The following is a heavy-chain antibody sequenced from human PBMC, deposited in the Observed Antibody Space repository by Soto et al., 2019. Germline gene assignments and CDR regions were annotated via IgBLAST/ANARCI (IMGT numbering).Heavy chain of an antibody. V-gene: IGHV3-23*01. CDR2: IRGSGGST. Sequence: GGSLRLSCAASGFTFSSYAISWGRHAPGKGLEWVSSIRGSGGSTYYADSVKGRFTIFRDNYKNTLYLQMNSLRAEDTAVYYCAISGVLAAAGKDYWGQGTLVTVSS. J-gene: IGHJ4*02. CDR1: GFTFSSYA. CDR3: AISGVLAAAGKDY. D-gene: IGHD6-13*01.